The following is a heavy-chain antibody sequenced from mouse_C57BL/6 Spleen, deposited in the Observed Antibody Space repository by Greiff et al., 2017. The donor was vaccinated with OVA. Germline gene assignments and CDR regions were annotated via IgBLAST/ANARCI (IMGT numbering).Heavy chain of an antibody. D-gene: IGHD2-3*01. CDR2: IYPRSGNT. Sequence: VKLMESGAELARPGASVKLSCKASGYTFTSYGISWVKQRTGQGLEWIGEIYPRSGNTYYNEKFKGKATLTADKSSSTAYMELRSLTSEDSAVYFCARDDGYYVNWYFDVWGTGTTVTVSS. CDR1: GYTFTSYG. V-gene: IGHV1-81*01. CDR3: ARDDGYYVNWYFDV. J-gene: IGHJ1*03.